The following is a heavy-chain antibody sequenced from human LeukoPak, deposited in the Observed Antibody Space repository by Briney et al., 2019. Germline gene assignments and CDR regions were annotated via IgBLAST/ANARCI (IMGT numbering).Heavy chain of an antibody. Sequence: PGGSLRLSCAGSGFTFRSYAMSWVRQAPGKGLEWVANIKQDGSEKYYVDSVKGRFTISRDNAKNSLYLQMNSLRAEDTAVYYCARAAWLWDPWGQGTLVTVSS. J-gene: IGHJ5*02. CDR3: ARAAWLWDP. CDR1: GFTFRSYA. D-gene: IGHD3-22*01. V-gene: IGHV3-7*01. CDR2: IKQDGSEK.